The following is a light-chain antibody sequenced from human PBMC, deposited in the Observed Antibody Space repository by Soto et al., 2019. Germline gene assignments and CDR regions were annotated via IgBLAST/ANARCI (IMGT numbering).Light chain of an antibody. CDR2: RNN. CDR1: SSNIGSNY. J-gene: IGLJ1*01. Sequence: QCVLTQPPSASGTPGQRVTISCSGSSSNIGSNYVYWYQQLPGTAPKLLIYRNNQRPSGVPDRFSGSKSGTSASLAISGLRSEDEADYYCAAWDDSLSGSYVFGTGTKVTV. V-gene: IGLV1-47*01. CDR3: AAWDDSLSGSYV.